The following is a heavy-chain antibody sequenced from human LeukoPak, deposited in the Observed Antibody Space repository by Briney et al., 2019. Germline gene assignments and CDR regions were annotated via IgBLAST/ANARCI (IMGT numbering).Heavy chain of an antibody. D-gene: IGHD3-10*01. Sequence: AETLSLTCTVSGVSISIYYWSWIRQPPGKGLEWIGYIYNSGSTIYNPSLRSRVTISVDTSKNQFSLKLNSVTAADTAVYYCARHYGPWGQGTLVTVSS. V-gene: IGHV4-59*08. CDR1: GVSISIYY. J-gene: IGHJ5*02. CDR3: ARHYGP. CDR2: IYNSGST.